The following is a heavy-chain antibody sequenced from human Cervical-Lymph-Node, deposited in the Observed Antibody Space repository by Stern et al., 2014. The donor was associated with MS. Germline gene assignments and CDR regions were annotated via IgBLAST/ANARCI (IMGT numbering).Heavy chain of an antibody. V-gene: IGHV1-69*06. CDR3: ARDLGVGPSVS. D-gene: IGHD5/OR15-5a*01. CDR1: GGTFNTSA. Sequence: QMQLVQSGAEVKKPASSVKVSCKASGGTFNTSAISWVRQAPGQGLEWMRGTIPILGSTIYAQKCQGRVTFTADKSTSTAYMALSGLRYEDTAVYYCARDLGVGPSVSWGQGTVVTVSS. CDR2: TIPILGST. J-gene: IGHJ5*02.